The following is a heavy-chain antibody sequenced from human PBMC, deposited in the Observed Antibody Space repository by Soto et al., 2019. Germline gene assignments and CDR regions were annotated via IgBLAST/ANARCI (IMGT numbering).Heavy chain of an antibody. J-gene: IGHJ4*02. D-gene: IGHD3-22*01. CDR1: GFTFSSYA. CDR3: AKDEGGGYFYGVNY. CDR2: ISNSDDST. V-gene: IGHV3-23*01. Sequence: GGSLRLSCAASGFTFSSYAMSWVRQAPGKGLEWVSTISNSDDSTYYADSVKGRFTISRDNSKNTLCLQMNSLRAEDTAVYSCAKDEGGGYFYGVNYWGQGTLVTVSS.